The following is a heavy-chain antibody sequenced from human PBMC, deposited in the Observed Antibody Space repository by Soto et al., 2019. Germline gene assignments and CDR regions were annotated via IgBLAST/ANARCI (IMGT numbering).Heavy chain of an antibody. J-gene: IGHJ4*02. CDR2: ISGSGGST. D-gene: IGHD2-15*01. V-gene: IGHV3-23*01. Sequence: GGSLRLSCAASGFTFSSYAMSWVRQAPGKGLEWVSAISGSGGSTYYAASVKGRFTISRDNSKNTLYLQMNSLRAEGTAVYYCAKDREVSGGTYWGQGTLVTVSS. CDR3: AKDREVSGGTY. CDR1: GFTFSSYA.